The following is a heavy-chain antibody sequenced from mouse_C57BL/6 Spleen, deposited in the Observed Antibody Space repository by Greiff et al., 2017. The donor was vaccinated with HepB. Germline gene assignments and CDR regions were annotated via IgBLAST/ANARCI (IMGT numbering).Heavy chain of an antibody. J-gene: IGHJ2*01. D-gene: IGHD1-1*01. CDR3: ARIYYGSRRDYLDY. V-gene: IGHV8-12*01. Sequence: QVQLKESGPGILQSSQTLSLTCSFSGFSLSTSGMGVSWIRQPSGKGLEWLAHIYWDDDKRYNPSLKSRLTISKDTSRNQVFLKITSVDTADTATYYCARIYYGSRRDYLDYWGQGTTLTVSS. CDR2: IYWDDDK. CDR1: GFSLSTSGMG.